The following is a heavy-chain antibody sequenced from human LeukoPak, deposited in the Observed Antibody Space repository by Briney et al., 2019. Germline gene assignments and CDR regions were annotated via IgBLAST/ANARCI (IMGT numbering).Heavy chain of an antibody. V-gene: IGHV3-15*01. D-gene: IGHD3-22*01. Sequence: PGGSLRLSCAASGFTFSNAWMSWVRQAPGKGLEWDGRIKSKTDGGTTGYAAPVKGRFTISRDDSKNTLYLQMNSLKTEDTAVYYCTTANTYYYDSSGYYQTDYWGQGTLVTVSS. CDR1: GFTFSNAW. J-gene: IGHJ4*02. CDR2: IKSKTDGGTT. CDR3: TTANTYYYDSSGYYQTDY.